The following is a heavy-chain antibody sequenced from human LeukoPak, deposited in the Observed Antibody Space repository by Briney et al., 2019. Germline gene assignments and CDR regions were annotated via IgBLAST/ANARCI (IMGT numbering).Heavy chain of an antibody. V-gene: IGHV3-7*01. CDR3: ARGIQVYYDSSGYSYYFDY. Sequence: GGSLRLSCAASGFTFSSYWMNWVRQAPGKGLEWVANIKQDGSEKYYVDSVKGRFTISRDNAKNSLYLQMNSLRAEDTAVYYCARGIQVYYDSSGYSYYFDYWGQGTLVTVSS. CDR1: GFTFSSYW. CDR2: IKQDGSEK. D-gene: IGHD3-22*01. J-gene: IGHJ4*02.